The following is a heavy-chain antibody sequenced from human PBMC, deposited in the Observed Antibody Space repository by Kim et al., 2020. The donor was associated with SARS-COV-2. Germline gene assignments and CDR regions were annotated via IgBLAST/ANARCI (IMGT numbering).Heavy chain of an antibody. CDR3: ARGVVAARYFQH. V-gene: IGHV1-69*04. J-gene: IGHJ1*01. Sequence: NSAQKCQGRVTITADKTTSTAYMELSSLRSEDTAVYYCARGVVAARYFQHWGQGTLVTVSS. D-gene: IGHD2-15*01.